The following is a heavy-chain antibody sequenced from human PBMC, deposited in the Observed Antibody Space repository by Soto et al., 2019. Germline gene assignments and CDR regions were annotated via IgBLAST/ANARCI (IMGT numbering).Heavy chain of an antibody. J-gene: IGHJ4*02. CDR2: ISYDGSNK. CDR3: ANPLSAY. V-gene: IGHV3-30*18. Sequence: VGSLRLSCAASGFTFSSYGMHWVRQAPGKGLEWVAVISYDGSNKYYADSVKGRFTISRDNSKNTLYLQMNSLRAEDTAVYYCANPLSAYWGQGTLVTVSS. CDR1: GFTFSSYG.